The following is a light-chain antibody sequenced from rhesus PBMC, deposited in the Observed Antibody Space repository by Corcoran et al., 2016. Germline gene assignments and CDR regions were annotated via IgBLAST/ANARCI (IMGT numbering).Light chain of an antibody. V-gene: IGKV1-22*01. CDR1: QSISSW. Sequence: DIQMTQSPSSLSASVGDTVTITCRASQSISSWVAWYQQKPGKAPKLLIYTASSLQSGVPSRVSGSGSWTDFTLTISNLQPEDFATYYCLQYSSSPRTFGQGTKVEIK. CDR2: TAS. J-gene: IGKJ1*01. CDR3: LQYSSSPRT.